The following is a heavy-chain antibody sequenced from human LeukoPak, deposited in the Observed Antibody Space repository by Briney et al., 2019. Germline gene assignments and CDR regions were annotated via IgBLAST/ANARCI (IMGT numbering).Heavy chain of an antibody. CDR3: ATRWGMTVAGTFY. V-gene: IGHV3-23*01. CDR2: ISGSGGST. D-gene: IGHD6-19*01. CDR1: GFTFSSYA. Sequence: PGGSLRLSCAASGFTFSSYAMSWVRQAPGKGLEWVSAISGSGGSTYYADSVKGRSTISRDNSKNTLYLQMNSLRAEDTAVYYCATRWGMTVAGTFYWGQGTLVTVSS. J-gene: IGHJ4*02.